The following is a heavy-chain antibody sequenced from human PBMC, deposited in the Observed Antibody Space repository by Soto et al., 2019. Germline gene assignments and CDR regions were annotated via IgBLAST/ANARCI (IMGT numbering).Heavy chain of an antibody. CDR1: GFTVSSNY. V-gene: IGHV3-53*01. Sequence: EVQLVESGGGLMQPGGSLRLSCAASGFTVSSNYMSWDRQAPGKGLEWISIIYSGGTTYYADSVKGRFTISRDNSKNTLCLQMNSLRAEDSAVYYCARRELDAFDIWGQGTMVTVSS. CDR2: IYSGGTT. J-gene: IGHJ3*02. D-gene: IGHD1-7*01. CDR3: ARRELDAFDI.